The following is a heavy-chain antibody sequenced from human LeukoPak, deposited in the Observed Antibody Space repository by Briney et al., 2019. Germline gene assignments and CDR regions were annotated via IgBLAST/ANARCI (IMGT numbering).Heavy chain of an antibody. CDR3: ARHSGGRPSNYYYYMDV. V-gene: IGHV4-39*01. CDR1: GGSISSSSSY. J-gene: IGHJ6*03. Sequence: SETLSLTCSVSGGSISSSSSYWGWIRQPPGKGLEWIGSIYYSGSSFDNPALKSRVTISVDTSKNQFSLKLSSVTAADTAVYYCARHSGGRPSNYYYYMDVWGKGTTVTISS. D-gene: IGHD2-15*01. CDR2: IYYSGSS.